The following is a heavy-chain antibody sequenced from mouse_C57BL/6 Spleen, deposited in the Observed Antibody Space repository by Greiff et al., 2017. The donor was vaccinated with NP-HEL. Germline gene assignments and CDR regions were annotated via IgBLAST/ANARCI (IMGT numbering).Heavy chain of an antibody. CDR1: GYTFTSYW. V-gene: IGHV1-50*01. D-gene: IGHD2-4*01. Sequence: QVQLQQSGAELVKPGASVKLSCKASGYTFTSYWMQWVKQRPGQGLEWIGEIDPSDSYTNYNQKFKGKATLTVDTSSSTAYMQLSSLTSEDSAVYYCSRVRYDYDDYFDYWGQGTTLTVSS. CDR3: SRVRYDYDDYFDY. J-gene: IGHJ2*01. CDR2: IDPSDSYT.